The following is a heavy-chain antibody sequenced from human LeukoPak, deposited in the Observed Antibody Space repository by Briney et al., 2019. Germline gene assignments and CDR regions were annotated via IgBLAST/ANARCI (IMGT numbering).Heavy chain of an antibody. D-gene: IGHD3-3*01. CDR2: ISAYNGNT. CDR1: GYTFTSYG. J-gene: IGHJ3*02. CDR3: ARAQEGPSYDFWSGYRDGSEAFDI. V-gene: IGHV1-18*01. Sequence: GASVKVSCKASGYTFTSYGISWVRQAPGQGLEWMGWISAYNGNTNYAQKLQGRVTMTTDTSTSTAYMELRSLRSDDTAVYYCARAQEGPSYDFWSGYRDGSEAFDIWGQGTTVTVSS.